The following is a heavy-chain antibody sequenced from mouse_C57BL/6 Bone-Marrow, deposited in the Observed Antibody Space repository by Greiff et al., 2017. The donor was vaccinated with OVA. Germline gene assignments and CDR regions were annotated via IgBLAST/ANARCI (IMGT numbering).Heavy chain of an antibody. Sequence: QVQLQQSGAELVMPGASVKLSCKASGYTFTSYWLHWVKQRPGHGLEWIGAIDPSDSYTTSTQKFKGKSTLTVDKSSSTAYMQLSSLTSEDSAVYYCAREGIWSVYCDYWGQGTTLTVSS. CDR1: GYTFTSYW. J-gene: IGHJ2*01. V-gene: IGHV1-69*01. CDR3: AREGIWSVYCDY. CDR2: IDPSDSYT. D-gene: IGHD1-1*02.